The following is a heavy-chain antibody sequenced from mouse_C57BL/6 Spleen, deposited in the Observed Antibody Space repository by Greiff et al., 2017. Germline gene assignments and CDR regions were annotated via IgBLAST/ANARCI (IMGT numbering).Heavy chain of an antibody. CDR3: ARSDITTVVNWYFDG. V-gene: IGHV1-80*01. D-gene: IGHD1-1*01. Sequence: QVQLQQSGAELVKPGASVKISCKASGYAFSSYWMNWVKQRPGKGLEWIGQIYPGDGDTNYNGKFKGKATLTADKSSSTAYMQLSSLTSEDSAVYFCARSDITTVVNWYFDGWGTGTTVTVSS. CDR1: GYAFSSYW. CDR2: IYPGDGDT. J-gene: IGHJ1*03.